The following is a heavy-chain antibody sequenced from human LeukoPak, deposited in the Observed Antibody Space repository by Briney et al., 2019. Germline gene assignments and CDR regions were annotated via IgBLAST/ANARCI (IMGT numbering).Heavy chain of an antibody. CDR3: ARDPSRYSSSWNYFDY. CDR1: GFTFSSYA. CDR2: ISYDGSNK. J-gene: IGHJ4*02. Sequence: GGSLRLSCAASGFTFSSYAMHWVRQAPGKGLEWVAVISYDGSNKYYADSVKGRFTISRDNSKNTLYLQMNSLRAEDTAVYYCARDPSRYSSSWNYFDYWGQGTLVTVSS. D-gene: IGHD6-13*01. V-gene: IGHV3-30-3*01.